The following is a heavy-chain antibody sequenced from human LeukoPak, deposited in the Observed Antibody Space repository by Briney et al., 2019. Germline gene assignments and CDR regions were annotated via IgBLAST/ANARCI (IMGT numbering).Heavy chain of an antibody. Sequence: SVKVSCKASGGTFSSYAISWVRQAPGQGLEWMGGIIPIFGTANYAQKFQGRVTITADESTSTAYMELSSLRSEDTAVYYCASRGDRIAAAGYYFDNWGEGTLVTVSS. CDR2: IIPIFGTA. J-gene: IGHJ4*02. CDR3: ASRGDRIAAAGYYFDN. CDR1: GGTFSSYA. V-gene: IGHV1-69*13. D-gene: IGHD6-13*01.